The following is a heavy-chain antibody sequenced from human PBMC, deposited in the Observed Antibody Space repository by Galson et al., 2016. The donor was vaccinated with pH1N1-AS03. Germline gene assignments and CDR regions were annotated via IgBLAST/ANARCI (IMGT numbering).Heavy chain of an antibody. CDR3: ARSSYDSGWPGSRHFDY. J-gene: IGHJ4*02. Sequence: PALVKPTQTLTLTCTFSGFSLSTNKMCVSWIRQPPGKALEWLARIDWDNDKYYSTSLKTRLTISKDTSKNQVVLTMTNMDPADTATYYCARSSYDSGWPGSRHFDYWGQGTLVTVSS. D-gene: IGHD6-19*01. CDR2: IDWDNDK. CDR1: GFSLSTNKMC. V-gene: IGHV2-70*11.